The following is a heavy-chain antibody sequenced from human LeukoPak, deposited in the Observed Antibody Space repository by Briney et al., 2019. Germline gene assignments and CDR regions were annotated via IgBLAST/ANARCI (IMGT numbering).Heavy chain of an antibody. Sequence: SETLSLTCTVSGGSISSYYWSWIRQPAGKGLEWIGRIYTSGSTNYNPSLKSRVTMSVDTSKNQFSLKLSSVTAADTAVYYCARDQTAAAGTKWFDPWGQGTLVIVSS. J-gene: IGHJ5*02. CDR3: ARDQTAAAGTKWFDP. CDR1: GGSISSYY. CDR2: IYTSGST. D-gene: IGHD6-13*01. V-gene: IGHV4-4*07.